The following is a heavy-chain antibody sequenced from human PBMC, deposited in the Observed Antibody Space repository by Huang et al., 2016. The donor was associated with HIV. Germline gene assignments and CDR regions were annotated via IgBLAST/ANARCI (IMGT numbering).Heavy chain of an antibody. Sequence: QVQLQQWGAGLLRPSETLSLTCAVYGGSFSGYYGTGIRQPPGKGLEWIGEINHSESTNYNPSLKRRVTISVDTSRNQFSLTLTSVTAADTAVYYCARGQGGYYYYYMDVWGKGTTVTVSS. CDR2: INHSEST. CDR1: GGSFSGYY. J-gene: IGHJ6*03. CDR3: ARGQGGYYYYYMDV. V-gene: IGHV4-34*01.